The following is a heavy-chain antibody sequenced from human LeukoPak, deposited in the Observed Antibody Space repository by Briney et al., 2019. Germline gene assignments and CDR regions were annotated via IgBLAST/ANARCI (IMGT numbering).Heavy chain of an antibody. D-gene: IGHD4-23*01. Sequence: GGSLRLSCAASGFTFSSYWLSWVRRAPGKGLEWVANIKQDGSEKYYVDSVKGRFAISRDNAKNSLYLQMNSLRAEDTAVYYCARLRGYYFDYWGQGTLVTVSS. J-gene: IGHJ4*02. CDR1: GFTFSSYW. CDR2: IKQDGSEK. V-gene: IGHV3-7*01. CDR3: ARLRGYYFDY.